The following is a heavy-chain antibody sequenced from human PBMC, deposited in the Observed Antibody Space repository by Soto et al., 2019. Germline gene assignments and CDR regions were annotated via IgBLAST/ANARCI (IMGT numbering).Heavy chain of an antibody. CDR2: IYYSGST. CDR3: ARAGGSDYSPYYYYGMDV. V-gene: IGHV4-59*01. Sequence: QVQLQESGPGLVKPSETLSLTCTVSGGSISSYYWSWIRQPPGKGLEWIGYIYYSGSTNYNPSLKSRVTISVDTSKNQFSLKLSSVTAADTAVYYCARAGGSDYSPYYYYGMDVWGQGTTVTVSS. CDR1: GGSISSYY. J-gene: IGHJ6*02. D-gene: IGHD1-26*01.